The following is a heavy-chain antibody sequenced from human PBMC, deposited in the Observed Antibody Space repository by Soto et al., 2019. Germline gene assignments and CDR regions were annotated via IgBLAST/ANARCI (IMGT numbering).Heavy chain of an antibody. J-gene: IGHJ4*02. CDR1: GFTFGRHG. V-gene: IGHV3-33*01. CDR3: ARDDDYGDNGLDY. CDR2: IGSDGRRA. Sequence: QVQLVESGGGVVQPGGSLSLSCAASGFTFGRHGMHWVRQAPGKGLEWVAVIGSDGRRASYADSVKGRFTISRDHGQNTLYLQMNSLRAEETAVYYCARDDDYGDNGLDYWGQGTLVTVSS. D-gene: IGHD4-17*01.